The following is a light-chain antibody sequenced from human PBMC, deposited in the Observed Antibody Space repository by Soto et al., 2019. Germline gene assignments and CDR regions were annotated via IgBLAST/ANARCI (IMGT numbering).Light chain of an antibody. Sequence: SALTHPASVSGSPGQSITISCTGTRSDIWGYNYVSWYQQHPGKAPKLMILHVSDRPSGVSDRLSGSKSGNTASLTISGLQAEDEAYYYCPSYPSSSTLYVFGSGTTVTVL. V-gene: IGLV2-14*03. CDR1: RSDIWGYNY. CDR2: HVS. J-gene: IGLJ1*01. CDR3: PSYPSSSTLYV.